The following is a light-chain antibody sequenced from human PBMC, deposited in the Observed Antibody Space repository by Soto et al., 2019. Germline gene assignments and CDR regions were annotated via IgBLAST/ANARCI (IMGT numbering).Light chain of an antibody. CDR1: STDVGGYDF. Sequence: QSALTQPRSVSGSPGQSVSISCTGTSTDVGGYDFVSWYQQHPGKAPKLLIYDVSRRPSGVPDRFSGSKSGYTAFLTLSGLQAEDEADYYCSSYAGTSVIFGGGTK. CDR3: SSYAGTSVI. CDR2: DVS. V-gene: IGLV2-11*01. J-gene: IGLJ2*01.